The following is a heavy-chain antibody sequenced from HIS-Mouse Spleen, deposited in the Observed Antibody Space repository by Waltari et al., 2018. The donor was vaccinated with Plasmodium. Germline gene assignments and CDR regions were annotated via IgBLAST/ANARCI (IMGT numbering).Heavy chain of an antibody. D-gene: IGHD6-13*01. CDR3: ASSWYWYFDL. CDR1: GFTFSSYW. V-gene: IGHV3-7*01. J-gene: IGHJ2*01. CDR2: IKQDGSEK. Sequence: EVQLVESGGGLVQPGASLILSCAASGFTFSSYWISWVRQAPGKGLEWVANIKQDGSEKYYVDSVKGRFTISRDNAKNSLYLQMNSLRAEDTAVYYCASSWYWYFDLWGRGTLVTVSS.